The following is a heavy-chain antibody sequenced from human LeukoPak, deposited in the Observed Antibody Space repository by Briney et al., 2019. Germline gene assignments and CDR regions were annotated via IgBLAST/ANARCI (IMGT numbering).Heavy chain of an antibody. CDR3: ARAHPSIPDFDY. V-gene: IGHV4-59*01. J-gene: IGHJ4*02. Sequence: SETLSLTCTVSGGSISSYYWSWIRQPPGRGLEWIGYIYYSGSTNYNPSLKSRVTISVDTSKNQFSLKLSSVTAADTAVYYCARAHPSIPDFDYWGQGTLVTVSS. CDR2: IYYSGST. CDR1: GGSISSYY. D-gene: IGHD2-2*02.